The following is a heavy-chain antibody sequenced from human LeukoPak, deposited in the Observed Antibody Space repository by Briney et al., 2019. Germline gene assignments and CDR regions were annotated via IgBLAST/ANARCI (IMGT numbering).Heavy chain of an antibody. V-gene: IGHV3-30*02. D-gene: IGHD2-15*01. J-gene: IGHJ4*02. CDR1: GFTFSSYG. Sequence: PGGSLRLSCAASGFTFSSYGMHWVRQAPGKGLEWMAFIRSDGNYKYYADSVKGRFTISRDNSKNTLYLQMNSLRAEDTAVYYCAKWGCSGGDCYPFDYWGQGTLVTVSS. CDR2: IRSDGNYK. CDR3: AKWGCSGGDCYPFDY.